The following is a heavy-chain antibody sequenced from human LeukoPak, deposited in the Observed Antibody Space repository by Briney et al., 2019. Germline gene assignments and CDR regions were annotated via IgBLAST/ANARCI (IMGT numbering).Heavy chain of an antibody. CDR1: GGSISSSNYY. J-gene: IGHJ3*01. CDR3: AHFKGGSFDF. V-gene: IGHV4-39*01. D-gene: IGHD1-26*01. Sequence: SETLSLTCTVSGGSISSSNYYWGWIRQPPGKGLEWIGSIYYSGNTYYNPSLKSRVTISVDTSKNQFSLKLTSVTAADTAVYYCAHFKGGSFDFWGPGTMVTVSS. CDR2: IYYSGNT.